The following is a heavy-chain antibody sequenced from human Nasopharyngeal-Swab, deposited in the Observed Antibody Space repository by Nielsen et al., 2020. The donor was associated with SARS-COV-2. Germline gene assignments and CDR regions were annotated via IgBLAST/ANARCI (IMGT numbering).Heavy chain of an antibody. CDR3: ARFGPGYSSGWYGNDY. CDR2: MNPNSGNT. CDR1: GYTFTSYD. D-gene: IGHD6-19*01. V-gene: IGHV1-8*01. J-gene: IGHJ4*02. Sequence: ASVQVSCKASGYTFTSYDINWVRQATGQGLAWMGWMNPNSGNTGYAQKFQGRVTMTRNTSISTAYMELSSLRSEDTAVYYCARFGPGYSSGWYGNDYWGQGTLVTVSS.